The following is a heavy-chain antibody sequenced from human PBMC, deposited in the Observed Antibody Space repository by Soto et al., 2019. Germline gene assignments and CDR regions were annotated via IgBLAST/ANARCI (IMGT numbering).Heavy chain of an antibody. J-gene: IGHJ6*03. D-gene: IGHD4-4*01. V-gene: IGHV1-2*04. CDR3: ARGGYSNPPKSYYYYYMDV. CDR1: GYTFTDYY. Sequence: QVQLVQSGAEVKKPGASVKVSCKASGYTFTDYYMHWVRQAPGQGLEWMGWINPNSGGTNYAQKFQGWVTMTRDTSISTAYMELSRLRSDDTAVYYCARGGYSNPPKSYYYYYMDVWGKGTTVTVSS. CDR2: INPNSGGT.